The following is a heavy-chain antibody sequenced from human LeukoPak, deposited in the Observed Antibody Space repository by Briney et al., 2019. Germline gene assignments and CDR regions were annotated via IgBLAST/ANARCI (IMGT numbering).Heavy chain of an antibody. V-gene: IGHV4-4*09. Sequence: SETLSLTCTVSGGSISSYYWSWIRQPPGKGLEWIGYIYTSGSTNYNPSLKSRVTISVDTSKNQFSLKLSSVTAADTAVYYCARLTYSSSGFGYWGQGTLVTVSS. D-gene: IGHD6-6*01. J-gene: IGHJ4*02. CDR3: ARLTYSSSGFGY. CDR2: IYTSGST. CDR1: GGSISSYY.